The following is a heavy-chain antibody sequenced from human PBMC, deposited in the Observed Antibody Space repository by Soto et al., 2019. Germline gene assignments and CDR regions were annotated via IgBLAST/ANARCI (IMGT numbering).Heavy chain of an antibody. Sequence: ASVKVSCKASGYTFTSYDINWVRQATGQGLEWMGWMNPNSGNTGYAQKFQGRVTMTRNTSISTAYMELSSLRSEDTAVYYCARGRGGAGMVRGFNYYYYYMDVWGKATTVTVSS. CDR1: GYTFTSYD. V-gene: IGHV1-8*01. J-gene: IGHJ6*03. CDR3: ARGRGGAGMVRGFNYYYYYMDV. D-gene: IGHD3-10*01. CDR2: MNPNSGNT.